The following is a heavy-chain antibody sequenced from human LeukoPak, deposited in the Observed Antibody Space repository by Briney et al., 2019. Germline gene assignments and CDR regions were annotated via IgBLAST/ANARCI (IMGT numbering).Heavy chain of an antibody. CDR3: ARHGRWLDGNWFDP. J-gene: IGHJ5*02. CDR1: GDSVSGYY. CDR2: IYYSGST. D-gene: IGHD6-19*01. V-gene: IGHV4-59*08. Sequence: PSETLSLTCSVSGDSVSGYYWSWIRQPPGKGLEWIGYIYYSGSTNYNPSLKSRVTISVDTSKNQFSLKLSSVTAADTAVYYCARHGRWLDGNWFDPWGQGTLVTVSS.